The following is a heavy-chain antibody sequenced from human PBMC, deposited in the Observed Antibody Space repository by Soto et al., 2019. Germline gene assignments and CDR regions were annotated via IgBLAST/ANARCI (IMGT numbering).Heavy chain of an antibody. J-gene: IGHJ4*02. V-gene: IGHV1-2*04. CDR3: ARGEGGPRWGSIDY. D-gene: IGHD2-21*01. Sequence: GASVKVSCKASGYTFTGYYMHWVRQAPGQGLEWMGWINPNSGGTNYAQKFQGWVTMTRDTSISTAYMELSRLRSDDTAVYYCARGEGGPRWGSIDYWGQGTLVTDSS. CDR2: INPNSGGT. CDR1: GYTFTGYY.